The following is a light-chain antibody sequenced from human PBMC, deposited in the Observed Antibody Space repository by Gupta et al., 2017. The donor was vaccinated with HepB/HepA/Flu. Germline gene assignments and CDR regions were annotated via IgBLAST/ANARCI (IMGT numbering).Light chain of an antibody. CDR3: QEYKDWPPCS. Sequence: EVVLTQSPATLSVSVGERVTLSCRASQSVDSDLAWYQQKPGQAPRLLIYGASTRATDTPVRFSGSGYGTNFTLTISSRQSGDYGIYFCQEYKDWPPCSFGQGTRLDI. CDR2: GAS. V-gene: IGKV3-15*01. J-gene: IGKJ2*04. CDR1: QSVDSD.